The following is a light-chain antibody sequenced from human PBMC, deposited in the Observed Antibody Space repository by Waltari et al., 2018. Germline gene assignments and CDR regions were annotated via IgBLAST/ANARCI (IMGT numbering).Light chain of an antibody. CDR2: KAS. J-gene: IGKJ4*01. CDR3: QQYNSYSLLS. Sequence: DIQMTQSPSTLSASVGERFTITCRASQSLSNWLAWYQQKPGKAPKLLIYKASTVESGVPSRFSGRGSGTEFTLTISSLQPDDFATYYCQQYNSYSLLSFGGGTKVEIK. V-gene: IGKV1-5*03. CDR1: QSLSNW.